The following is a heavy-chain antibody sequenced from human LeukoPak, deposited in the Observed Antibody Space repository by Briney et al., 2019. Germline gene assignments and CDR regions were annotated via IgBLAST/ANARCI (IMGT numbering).Heavy chain of an antibody. CDR3: AKRKFDY. V-gene: IGHV3-30*18. J-gene: IGHJ4*02. CDR1: GFTFSSYA. CDR2: ISYDGSNK. Sequence: GGSLRLSCAASGFTFSSYAMHWVRQAPGKGLEWVAVISYDGSNKYYADSVKGRFTISRDNSKNTLYLQMNSLRAEDTAVYYCAKRKFDYWGQGTLVTVSS.